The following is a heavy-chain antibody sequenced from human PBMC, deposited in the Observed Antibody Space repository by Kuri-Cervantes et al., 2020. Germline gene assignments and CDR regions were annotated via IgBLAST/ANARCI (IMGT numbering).Heavy chain of an antibody. J-gene: IGHJ4*02. D-gene: IGHD3-22*01. CDR2: IYTSGST. V-gene: IGHV4-61*02. CDR1: GGSISSGSYY. Sequence: LRLSCTVSGGSISSGSYYWSWIRQPAGKGLEWIGRIYTSGSTNYNPSLKSRVTISVDTSKNQFSLKLSSVTAADTAVYYCARVGDSSGYLDYWGQGTLVTVSS. CDR3: ARVGDSSGYLDY.